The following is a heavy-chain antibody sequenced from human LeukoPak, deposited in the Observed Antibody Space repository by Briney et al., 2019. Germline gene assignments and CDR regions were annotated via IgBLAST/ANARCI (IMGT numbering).Heavy chain of an antibody. D-gene: IGHD3-10*01. CDR1: GITLSNYG. CDR3: AKRGVVIRVFLVGFHKEAYYFDS. V-gene: IGHV3-23*01. CDR2: LSGSGGGT. Sequence: NPGGSLRLSCAVSGITLSNYGMSWVRQAPGKGLEWVAGLSGSGGGTNYADSVQGRFTISRDNPKNILYLQMNSLRAEDTAVYFCAKRGVVIRVFLVGFHKEAYYFDSWGQGALVTVSS. J-gene: IGHJ4*02.